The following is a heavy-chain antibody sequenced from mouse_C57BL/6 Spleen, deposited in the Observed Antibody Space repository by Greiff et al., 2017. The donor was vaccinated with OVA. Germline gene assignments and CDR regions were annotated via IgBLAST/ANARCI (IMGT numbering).Heavy chain of an antibody. CDR2: IDPETGGT. CDR3: TRYMIDDGYYVFDY. Sequence: QVQLQQSGAELVRPGASVTLSCKASGYTFTDYEMHWVKQTPVHGLEWIGAIDPETGGTAYNQKFKGQAILTADKSSSTAYMELRSLTSEDSAVYYCTRYMIDDGYYVFDYWGQGTTLTVSS. V-gene: IGHV1-15*01. D-gene: IGHD2-3*01. CDR1: GYTFTDYE. J-gene: IGHJ2*01.